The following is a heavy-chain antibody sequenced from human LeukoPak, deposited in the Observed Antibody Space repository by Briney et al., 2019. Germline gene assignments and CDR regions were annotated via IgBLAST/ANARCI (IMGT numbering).Heavy chain of an antibody. V-gene: IGHV4-34*01. CDR2: INHSGST. Sequence: SETLSLTCAVYGGSFSGYYWSWIRQPPGKGLEWIGEINHSGSTNYNPSLKSRVTISVDTSKNQFSLKLSSVTAADTAVYYCARGGLGVRGVIRQNWFDPWGQGTLVTVSS. CDR3: ARGGLGVRGVIRQNWFDP. D-gene: IGHD3-10*01. J-gene: IGHJ5*02. CDR1: GGSFSGYY.